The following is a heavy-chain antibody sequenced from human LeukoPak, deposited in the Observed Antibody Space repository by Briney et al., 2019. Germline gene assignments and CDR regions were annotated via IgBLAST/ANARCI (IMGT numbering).Heavy chain of an antibody. J-gene: IGHJ4*02. CDR3: ARVSGGSGWYYFDY. CDR2: ISSSSSYI. V-gene: IGHV3-21*01. Sequence: PGGSLRLSCAASGFTFSSHSMNWVRQAPGKGLEWVSSISSSSSYIYYADSVKGRFTISRDNAKNSLYLQMNSLRAEDTAVYYCARVSGGSGWYYFDYWGQGTLVTVSS. D-gene: IGHD6-19*01. CDR1: GFTFSSHS.